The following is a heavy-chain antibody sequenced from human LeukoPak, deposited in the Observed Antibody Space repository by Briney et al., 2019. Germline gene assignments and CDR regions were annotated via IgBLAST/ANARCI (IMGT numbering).Heavy chain of an antibody. CDR1: GGSFSGYY. CDR3: AISHMAAADY. CDR2: INHSGST. D-gene: IGHD6-13*01. Sequence: SETLSLTCAVYGGSFSGYYWSWIRQPPGKGLEWIGEINHSGSTNYNPSLKSRVTISVDTSKNQFSLKLSSVTAADTAVYYCAISHMAAADYWGQGTLVTVSS. J-gene: IGHJ4*02. V-gene: IGHV4-34*01.